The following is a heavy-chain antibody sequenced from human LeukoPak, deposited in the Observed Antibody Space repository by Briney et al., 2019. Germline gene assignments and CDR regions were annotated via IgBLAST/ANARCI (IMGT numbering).Heavy chain of an antibody. Sequence: SETLSLTCSVSGGSISSRSFSWGWIRPPPGKGLEWIGNIYYGGSTYQNPSLNSRVTISVDTSKDQLSLKLTSVTATDTAVYYCARYDTTVTITLDNWGQGTLVTVSS. CDR1: GGSISSRSFS. CDR3: ARYDTTVTITLDN. D-gene: IGHD4-17*01. J-gene: IGHJ4*02. V-gene: IGHV4-39*01. CDR2: IYYGGST.